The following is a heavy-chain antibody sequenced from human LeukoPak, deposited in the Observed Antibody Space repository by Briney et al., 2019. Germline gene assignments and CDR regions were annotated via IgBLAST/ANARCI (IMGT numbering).Heavy chain of an antibody. D-gene: IGHD3-22*01. CDR1: GGSISSSNW. CDR2: IKQDGSEK. CDR3: ARESNSGYYAY. Sequence: QSSGTLSLTCAVSGGSISSSNWWSWVRQPPGKGLEWVANIKQDGSEKYYVDSVKGRFTISRDNAKNSLYLQMNSLRAEDTAVYYCARESNSGYYAYWGQGTLVTVSS. V-gene: IGHV3-7*03. J-gene: IGHJ4*02.